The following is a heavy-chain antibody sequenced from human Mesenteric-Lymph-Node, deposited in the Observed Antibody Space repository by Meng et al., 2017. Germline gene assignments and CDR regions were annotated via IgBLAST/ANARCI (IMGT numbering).Heavy chain of an antibody. CDR3: ARSRSLGYCSSTSCYMEGDFDY. CDR1: GFTFSSYA. CDR2: ISGSGGST. J-gene: IGHJ4*02. Sequence: GESLKISCAASGFTFSSYAMSWVRQAPGKGLERVSAISGSGGSTYYADSVTGRFTISRDNSKNTLYLQMNSLRAEDTAVYYCARSRSLGYCSSTSCYMEGDFDYWGQGTLVTVSS. V-gene: IGHV3-23*01. D-gene: IGHD2-2*02.